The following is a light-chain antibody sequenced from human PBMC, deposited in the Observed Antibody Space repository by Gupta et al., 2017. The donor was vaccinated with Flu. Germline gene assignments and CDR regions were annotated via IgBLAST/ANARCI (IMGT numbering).Light chain of an antibody. Sequence: VTISCSGSSSNIGSNYVSWYQQLPGTAPKLLIYSNDKRPSGIPDRFSGSKSGTSAALAINGLQTEDEADYYCATWDGSLSAVVFGTGTKLTVL. J-gene: IGLJ1*01. CDR3: ATWDGSLSAVV. V-gene: IGLV1-51*02. CDR1: SSNIGSNY. CDR2: SND.